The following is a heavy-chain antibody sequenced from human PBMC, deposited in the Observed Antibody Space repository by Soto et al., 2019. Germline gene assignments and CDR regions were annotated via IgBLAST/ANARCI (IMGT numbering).Heavy chain of an antibody. CDR3: ARGRGIVATYNWFDP. V-gene: IGHV4-34*01. J-gene: IGHJ5*02. Sequence: SETLSLTCAVYGGSFSCYYWSWIRQPPGKGLEWIGEINHSGSTNYNPSLKSRVTISVDTSKNQFSLKLSSVTAADTAVYYCARGRGIVATYNWFDPWGQGTLVTVSS. CDR2: INHSGST. D-gene: IGHD5-12*01. CDR1: GGSFSCYY.